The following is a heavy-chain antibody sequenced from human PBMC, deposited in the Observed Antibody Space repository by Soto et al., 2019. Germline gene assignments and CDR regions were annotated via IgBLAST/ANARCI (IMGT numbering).Heavy chain of an antibody. CDR2: IYWNDDK. V-gene: IGHV2-5*01. J-gene: IGHJ4*02. CDR3: AHRLRWLANFDY. Sequence: TLTLTCTFSGFSLTTSGVGVGWIRQPPGKALEWLALIYWNDDKRYSPSLKSRLAITKDTSKNQVVLTMTNMDPVDTATYYRAHRLRWLANFDYWGQGTLVTVSS. D-gene: IGHD6-19*01. CDR1: GFSLTTSGVG.